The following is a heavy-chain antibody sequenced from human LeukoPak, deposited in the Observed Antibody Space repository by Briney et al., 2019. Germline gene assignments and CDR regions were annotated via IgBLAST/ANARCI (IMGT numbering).Heavy chain of an antibody. V-gene: IGHV4-39*07. D-gene: IGHD2-2*01. Sequence: SETLSLTCTVSGGSISSSSYYWGWIRQPPGKGLEWIGSIYYSGSTYYNPSLKSRVTISVDTSKNQFSLKLSSVTAADTAVYFCAREGYQLLFDPWGQGTLVTVSS. CDR3: AREGYQLLFDP. J-gene: IGHJ5*02. CDR2: IYYSGST. CDR1: GGSISSSSYY.